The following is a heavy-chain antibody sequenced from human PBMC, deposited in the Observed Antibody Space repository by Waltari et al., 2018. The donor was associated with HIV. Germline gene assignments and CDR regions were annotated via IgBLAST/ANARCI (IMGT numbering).Heavy chain of an antibody. CDR2: IKPDGSQS. CDR1: GFPFSRFW. V-gene: IGHV3-7*01. J-gene: IGHJ3*01. CDR3: ASAGWYNDFDV. D-gene: IGHD1-20*01. Sequence: EVQVVESGGDLVQPGGSLRLSCAASGFPFSRFWMSWVRQAPGKGLQWVATIKPDGSQSYYVDSVRGRFTISKDNAKASVSLQMNSLRGEDTGFYFCASAGWYNDFDVWGQGTMVIVSS.